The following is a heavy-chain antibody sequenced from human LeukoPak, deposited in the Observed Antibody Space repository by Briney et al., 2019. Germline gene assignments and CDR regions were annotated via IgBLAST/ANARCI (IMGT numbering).Heavy chain of an antibody. J-gene: IGHJ4*02. V-gene: IGHV1-18*01. CDR3: ARGATTLRKFDY. CDR1: GYTFTSYG. D-gene: IGHD1-26*01. Sequence: ASVKVSCKASGYTFTSYGISWVRQAPGQGLEWMGWISAYNGNTSYAQELQGRVSMTTDTSTSTAYMELRSLRSDDTAVYYCARGATTLRKFDYWGQGTLVTVSS. CDR2: ISAYNGNT.